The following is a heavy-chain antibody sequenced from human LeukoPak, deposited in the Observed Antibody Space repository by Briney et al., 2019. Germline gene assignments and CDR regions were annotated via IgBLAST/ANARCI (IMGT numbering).Heavy chain of an antibody. CDR3: ARNDFWSGYPGSYMDV. V-gene: IGHV1-2*02. CDR2: INPNSADT. J-gene: IGHJ6*03. Sequence: GASVKVSCKASGYTFTGYYMHWVRQAPGQGLEWMGWINPNSADTKYAQKFQGRVTMTRDTSISTTYMELSGLRSDDTAVYYCARNDFWSGYPGSYMDVWGKGTTVTVSS. D-gene: IGHD3-3*01. CDR1: GYTFTGYY.